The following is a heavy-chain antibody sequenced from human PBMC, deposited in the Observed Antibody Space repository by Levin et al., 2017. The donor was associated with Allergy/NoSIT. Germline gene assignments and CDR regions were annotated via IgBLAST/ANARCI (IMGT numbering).Heavy chain of an antibody. Sequence: GGSLRLSCAASGFTFSSYAMSWVRQAPGKGLEWVSAISGCGGSTYYADSVKGRFTISRDNSKNTLYLQMNSLRAEDTAVYYCAKGNMVRGVIAYYGMDVWGQGTTVTVSS. CDR1: GFTFSSYA. CDR2: ISGCGGST. V-gene: IGHV3-23*01. D-gene: IGHD3-10*01. CDR3: AKGNMVRGVIAYYGMDV. J-gene: IGHJ6*02.